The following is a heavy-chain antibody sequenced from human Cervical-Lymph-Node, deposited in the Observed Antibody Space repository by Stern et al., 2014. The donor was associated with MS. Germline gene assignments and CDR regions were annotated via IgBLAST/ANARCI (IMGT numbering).Heavy chain of an antibody. Sequence: VQLEESGAEVKKPGASVNVSCKASGYTFSSFAITWVRQAPGQGLEWMGTITVYNGNTNYAQRGQDRAPMPTDPPTNTPYMKGRTRRPDDTAVYYCARGWGDPRHWGQGTLVTVSS. CDR2: ITVYNGNT. D-gene: IGHD3-16*01. J-gene: IGHJ4*02. V-gene: IGHV1-18*01. CDR3: ARGWGDPRH. CDR1: GYTFSSFA.